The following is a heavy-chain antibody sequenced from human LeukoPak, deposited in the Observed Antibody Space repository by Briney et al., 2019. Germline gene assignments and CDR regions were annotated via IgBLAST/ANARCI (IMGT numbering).Heavy chain of an antibody. CDR2: ISGSGGNT. Sequence: GGSLRLSCAASGFTFSSYAMSWVRQAPGKGLEWVSAISGSGGNTYYADSVKGRFTISRDNSKNTLYLQMNSLRAEDTAVYYCAKDPNWGVALYYFDYWGQGTLVTVSS. D-gene: IGHD7-27*01. CDR1: GFTFSSYA. CDR3: AKDPNWGVALYYFDY. V-gene: IGHV3-23*01. J-gene: IGHJ4*02.